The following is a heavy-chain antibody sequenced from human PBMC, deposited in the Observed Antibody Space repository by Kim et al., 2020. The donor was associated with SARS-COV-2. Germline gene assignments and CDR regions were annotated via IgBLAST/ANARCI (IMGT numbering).Heavy chain of an antibody. CDR1: GFTFSNAW. CDR2: IKSKTDGGTT. CDR3: TTAPPCGGDCYSSGGWMYGMDV. V-gene: IGHV3-15*01. J-gene: IGHJ6*02. Sequence: GGSLRLSCAASGFTFSNAWMSWVRQAPGKGLEWVGRIKSKTDGGTTDYAAPVKGRFTISRDDSKNTLYLQMNSLKTEDTAVYYCTTAPPCGGDCYSSGGWMYGMDVWGQGTTVTVSS. D-gene: IGHD2-21*02.